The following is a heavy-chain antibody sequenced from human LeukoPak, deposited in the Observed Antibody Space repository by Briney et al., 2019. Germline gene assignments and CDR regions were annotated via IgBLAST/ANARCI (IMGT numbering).Heavy chain of an antibody. D-gene: IGHD3-16*01. CDR3: ARDGRRSAYYYYMDV. CDR1: GFTFSSYA. J-gene: IGHJ6*03. V-gene: IGHV3-30*03. CDR2: ISYDGIDK. Sequence: GGSLRLSCAASGFTFSSYAMHWVRQTPGKGLEWVAVISYDGIDKYYADPVKGRFTISRDNSKNTLYLQMNRLRAEDTALYYCARDGRRSAYYYYMDVWGKGTTVTVSS.